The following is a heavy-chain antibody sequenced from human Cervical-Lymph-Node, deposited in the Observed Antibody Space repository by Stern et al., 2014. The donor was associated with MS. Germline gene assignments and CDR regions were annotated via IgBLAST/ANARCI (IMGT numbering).Heavy chain of an antibody. CDR1: SGFIGNNY. CDR3: ARAGPYDYIWGNFRHRAFYFDS. D-gene: IGHD3-16*02. V-gene: IGHV4-59*01. J-gene: IGHJ4*02. Sequence: VQLVESGPGLVKPSETLSLMCRVSSGFIGNNYWSWIRQPPGKGLEWIGHLYYSGSTYYHPSLKGRVSISLGTSKNQLSLRLSSVTAADTAVYYCARAGPYDYIWGNFRHRAFYFDSGGQGALVTVSS. CDR2: LYYSGST.